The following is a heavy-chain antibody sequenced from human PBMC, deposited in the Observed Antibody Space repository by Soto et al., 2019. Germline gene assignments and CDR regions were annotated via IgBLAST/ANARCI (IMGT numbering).Heavy chain of an antibody. V-gene: IGHV4-59*01. D-gene: IGHD6-13*01. CDR2: IYYSGRT. J-gene: IGHJ5*02. CDR1: GGSISSYY. CDR3: AALGGSWPP. Sequence: SETLSLTCTVSGGSISSYYWSWIRQPPGKGLEWIGYIYYSGRTNYNPSLKSRVTISVDTSKNQFSLKLSSVTAADTAVYYCAALGGSWPPCSQGTLVTVSS.